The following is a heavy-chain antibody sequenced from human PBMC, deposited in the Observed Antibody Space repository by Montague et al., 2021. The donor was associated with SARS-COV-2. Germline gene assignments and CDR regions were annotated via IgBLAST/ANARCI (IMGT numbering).Heavy chain of an antibody. D-gene: IGHD4-17*01. CDR1: GFSLNTSGMC. Sequence: PALVKPTQTLTLTCTFSGFSLNTSGMCVSWIRQPPGKALEWLALIDWDEDRYYSTSLKTRLTISKDTSKNQVVLTMTNMDPIDTATYYCARSYGGYRDSYFDYWGQGTLVTVSS. CDR2: IDWDEDR. V-gene: IGHV2-70*01. CDR3: ARSYGGYRDSYFDY. J-gene: IGHJ4*02.